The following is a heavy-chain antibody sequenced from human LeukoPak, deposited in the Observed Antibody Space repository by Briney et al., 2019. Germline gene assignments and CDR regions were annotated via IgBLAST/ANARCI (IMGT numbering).Heavy chain of an antibody. CDR1: GYTFTGYY. D-gene: IGHD2-2*01. CDR2: INPNSGGT. J-gene: IGHJ4*02. V-gene: IGHV1-2*06. CDR3: FPWGNSFYCSSTSCYVLEGFDY. Sequence: ASVKVSCKASGYTFTGYYMHWVRQAPGQGLEWMGRINPNSGGTNYAQKFQGRVTMTRDTSISTTYMELSRLRSDDTAMYYCFPWGNSFYCSSTSCYVLEGFDYWGQGTLVTVSS.